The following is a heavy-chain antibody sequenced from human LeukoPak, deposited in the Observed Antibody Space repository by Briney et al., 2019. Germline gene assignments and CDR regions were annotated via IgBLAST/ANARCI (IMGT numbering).Heavy chain of an antibody. J-gene: IGHJ3*02. Sequence: GGSLRLSCAASGFTFSSYSMNWVRQAPGKGLEWVSSISSSSSYIYYADSVKGRFTISRDNAKNSLYLQMNSLRAEDTAVYYCARDGNSMIVVADDAFDIWAQGTMVTVSS. CDR2: ISSSSSYI. V-gene: IGHV3-21*01. CDR3: ARDGNSMIVVADDAFDI. CDR1: GFTFSSYS. D-gene: IGHD3-22*01.